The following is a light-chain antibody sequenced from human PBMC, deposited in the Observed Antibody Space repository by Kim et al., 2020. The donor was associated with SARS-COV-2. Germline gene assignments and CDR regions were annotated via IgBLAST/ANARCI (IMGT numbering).Light chain of an antibody. J-gene: IGLJ1*01. CDR1: SSNIGSNY. CDR3: AAWDNSLSVHFV. CDR2: ENY. V-gene: IGLV1-47*01. Sequence: QSVLTQPPSASGTHGQRVTVSCSGSSSNIGSNYVYWYQQLPGAAPKLLIYENYQRPSGVPDRFPGSKSGTSASLAISGLRSEDEADYYCAAWDNSLSVHFVFGTGTKVTVL.